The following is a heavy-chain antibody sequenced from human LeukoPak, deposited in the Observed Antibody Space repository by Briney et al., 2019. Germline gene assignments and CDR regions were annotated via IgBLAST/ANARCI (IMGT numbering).Heavy chain of an antibody. Sequence: PGGSLTLSCAASGFTFSNYWMTWVRQAPGKGLEWVANIKQDGSEKYYVDSVKGRFTISRDNAKNSLYLQMNSLRAEDTALYYCAREDQPRGTFDYWGQGILVTVSS. CDR1: GFTFSNYW. J-gene: IGHJ4*02. CDR3: AREDQPRGTFDY. D-gene: IGHD2-15*01. CDR2: IKQDGSEK. V-gene: IGHV3-7*05.